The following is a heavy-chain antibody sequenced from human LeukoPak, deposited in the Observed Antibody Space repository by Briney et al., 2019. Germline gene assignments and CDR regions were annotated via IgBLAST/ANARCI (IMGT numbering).Heavy chain of an antibody. CDR2: ISAYNGNT. CDR1: GYTFTSYD. Sequence: GASVKVSCKASGYTFTSYDINWVRQAPGQGLEWMGWISAYNGNTNYAQKLQGRVTMTTDTSTSTAYMELRSLRSDDTAVYYCARVGYYDSSGYYYYYYGMDVWGQGTTVTVSS. D-gene: IGHD3-22*01. CDR3: ARVGYYDSSGYYYYYYGMDV. J-gene: IGHJ6*02. V-gene: IGHV1-18*01.